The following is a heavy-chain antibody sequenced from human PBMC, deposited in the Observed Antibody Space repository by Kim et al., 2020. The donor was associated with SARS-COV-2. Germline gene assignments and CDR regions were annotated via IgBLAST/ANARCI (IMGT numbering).Heavy chain of an antibody. CDR3: AKGSTWYYYYDRDV. J-gene: IGHJ6*02. Sequence: GGSLRLSCAASGFIFSNYAMSWVRQAPGKGLEWVSGISGSGGSTDYADSVKGRFTISRDNSKNTLYLQMDSLRAEDSAIYYCAKGSTWYYYYDRDVWGQGTTVTVSS. CDR2: ISGSGGST. D-gene: IGHD6-13*01. V-gene: IGHV3-23*01. CDR1: GFIFSNYA.